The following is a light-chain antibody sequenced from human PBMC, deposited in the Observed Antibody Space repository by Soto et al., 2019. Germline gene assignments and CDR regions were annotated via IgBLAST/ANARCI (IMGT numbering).Light chain of an antibody. CDR1: SGHSSYA. J-gene: IGLJ2*01. V-gene: IGLV4-69*01. CDR2: LNNDGSH. Sequence: QLVLTQSPSASASLGASVKLTCTLSSGHSSYAIAWHQKQPGKGPRYLMDLNNDGSHTKGDGIPDRFSGSSSGADRFLIIPSLQFEDEADFYCQTWGMGFKFFGGGPKPPVL. CDR3: QTWGMGFKF.